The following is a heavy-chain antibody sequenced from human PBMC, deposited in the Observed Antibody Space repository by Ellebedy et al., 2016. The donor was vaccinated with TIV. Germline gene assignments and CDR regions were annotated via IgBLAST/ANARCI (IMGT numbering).Heavy chain of an antibody. J-gene: IGHJ4*02. V-gene: IGHV3-72*01. CDR2: IGDKANSHFT. D-gene: IGHD4-23*01. CDR1: GFPFSLYQ. Sequence: GESLKISCAASGFPFSLYQMSWVRQAPGKGLEWVGRIGDKANSHFTQYAASVKGRFTISRDDSKNSLSLQMNSLNTEDTALYYCARIGYSSSDFDFWGQGTLVTVSS. CDR3: ARIGYSSSDFDF.